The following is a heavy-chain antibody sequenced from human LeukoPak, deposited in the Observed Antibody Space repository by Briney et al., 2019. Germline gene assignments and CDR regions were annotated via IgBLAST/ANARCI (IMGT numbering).Heavy chain of an antibody. J-gene: IGHJ6*03. CDR3: ARFPGGAEYRHYYYMDV. Sequence: SETLSLTCTVSGGSITNNFWSWIRQPPGKGLECIGFFYYSDITYYNPSLKSRVTISLDTSKNQFSLKLSSVTAADTAVYYCARFPGGAEYRHYYYMDVWGKGTTVTVSS. D-gene: IGHD1-14*01. V-gene: IGHV4-59*01. CDR1: GGSITNNF. CDR2: FYYSDIT.